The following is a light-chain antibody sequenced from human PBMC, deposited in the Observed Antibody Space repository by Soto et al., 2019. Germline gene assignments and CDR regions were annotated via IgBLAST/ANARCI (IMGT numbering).Light chain of an antibody. J-gene: IGKJ1*01. CDR1: QSVNSN. V-gene: IGKV3-15*01. CDR3: QQYNIWPRT. Sequence: ETVMTQSPATLSVSPGERATLPCRASQSVNSNLAWYQQKLGQAPRLLIYGASTRATGIPARFTGSGSGTDFTLTISSLQSEDFALYYCQQYNIWPRTFGQGTKVDIK. CDR2: GAS.